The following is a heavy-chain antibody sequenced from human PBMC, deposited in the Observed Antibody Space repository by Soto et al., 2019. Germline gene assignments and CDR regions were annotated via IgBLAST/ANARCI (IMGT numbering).Heavy chain of an antibody. CDR1: GGSFSGYY. CDR2: INHSGST. Sequence: SETLSLTCAVYGGSFSGYYWSWIRQPPGKGLEWIGEINHSGSTNYNPSLKSRVTISVDTSKDQFSLKLSSVTAADTAVYYCARGWCSSTSCYTPYYFDYWGQGTLVTVSS. J-gene: IGHJ4*02. V-gene: IGHV4-34*01. CDR3: ARGWCSSTSCYTPYYFDY. D-gene: IGHD2-2*02.